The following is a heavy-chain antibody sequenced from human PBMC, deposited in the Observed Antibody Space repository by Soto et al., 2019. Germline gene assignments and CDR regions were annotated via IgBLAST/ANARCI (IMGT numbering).Heavy chain of an antibody. D-gene: IGHD5-12*01. J-gene: IGHJ5*02. Sequence: GGSLRLSCAASGFTFSDYYMSWIRQAPGKGLEWVSYISSSGSTIYYADSVKGRFTISRDNAKNSLYLQMNSLRAEDTAVYYCARESLIRDGYNTNNWFDPWGQGTLVTVSS. CDR2: ISSSGSTI. CDR3: ARESLIRDGYNTNNWFDP. CDR1: GFTFSDYY. V-gene: IGHV3-11*01.